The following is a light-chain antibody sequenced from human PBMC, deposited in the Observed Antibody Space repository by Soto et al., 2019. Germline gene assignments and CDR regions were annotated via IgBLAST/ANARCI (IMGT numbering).Light chain of an antibody. Sequence: QSALTQPASVSGSPGQSITISCTGTSSDVGGYDYVSWYQQHPGQVPKLMIYDVSNRPSGVSNRFSGSKSGNTASLTISGLQAEDEADYYCSSYTTSNTVMFGGGTKLTVL. CDR3: SSYTTSNTVM. CDR1: SSDVGGYDY. V-gene: IGLV2-14*03. CDR2: DVS. J-gene: IGLJ3*02.